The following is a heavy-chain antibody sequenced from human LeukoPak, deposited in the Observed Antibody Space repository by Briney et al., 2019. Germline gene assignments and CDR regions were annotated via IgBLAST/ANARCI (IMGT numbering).Heavy chain of an antibody. D-gene: IGHD3-3*01. CDR2: ISGSGGST. CDR1: GFTFSSYA. V-gene: IGHV3-23*01. J-gene: IGHJ4*02. Sequence: GGSLRLSCAASGFTFSSYAMSWVRQAPGKGLEWVSAISGSGGSTYYADSVKGRFTISRDNSKNSLYLQMNSLRAEDTAVYYCARDLFGVVYNYWGQGTLVTVSS. CDR3: ARDLFGVVYNY.